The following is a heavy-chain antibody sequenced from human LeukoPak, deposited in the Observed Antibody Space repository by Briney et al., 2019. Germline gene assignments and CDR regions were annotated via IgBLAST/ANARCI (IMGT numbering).Heavy chain of an antibody. J-gene: IGHJ4*02. CDR1: GFTFSSYA. CDR2: ISYDGSNK. V-gene: IGHV3-30*04. D-gene: IGHD6-19*01. Sequence: PGGSLRLSCAASGFTFSSYAMHWVRQAPGKGLEWVAVISYDGSNKYYADSVKGRFTISRDNSKNTLYLQMNSLRAEDTAVYYCARGASGWLLSYYFDYWGQGTLFTVSS. CDR3: ARGASGWLLSYYFDY.